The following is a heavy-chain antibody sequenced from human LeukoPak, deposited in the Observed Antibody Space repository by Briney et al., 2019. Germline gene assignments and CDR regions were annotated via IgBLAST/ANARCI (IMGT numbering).Heavy chain of an antibody. CDR3: ARQGVASGY. J-gene: IGHJ4*02. CDR1: GGSISSSSYH. D-gene: IGHD5-12*01. Sequence: SETLSLTCTVSGGSISSSSYHWGWIRQPPGKGLEWIGSIYYSGSTYYNPSLKSRVTISVDTSKNQFSLKLTSVTAADTAVYYCARQGVASGYWGQGTLVTVSS. CDR2: IYYSGST. V-gene: IGHV4-39*01.